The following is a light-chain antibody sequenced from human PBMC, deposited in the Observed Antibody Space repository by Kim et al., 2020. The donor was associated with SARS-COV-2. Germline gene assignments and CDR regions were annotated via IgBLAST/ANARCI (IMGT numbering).Light chain of an antibody. V-gene: IGLV2-14*01. J-gene: IGLJ1*01. CDR3: SSYIRGSTNYV. CDR1: SRDVGGYKY. CDR2: EVG. Sequence: QSITSSGTGTSRDVGGYKYVSWYQQHPGKAPKLVIYEVGNRPSGVSIRFSGSKSGNTASLTISGLQAEDEADYYCSSYIRGSTNYVFGTGTKVTV.